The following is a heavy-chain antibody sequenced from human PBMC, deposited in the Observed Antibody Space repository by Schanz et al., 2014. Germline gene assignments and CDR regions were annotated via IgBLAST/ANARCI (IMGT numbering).Heavy chain of an antibody. V-gene: IGHV1-46*01. CDR1: GYTFTSYS. J-gene: IGHJ6*02. D-gene: IGHD3-10*01. Sequence: QVQLVQSGAEVKKPGASVKVSCKASGYTFTSYSMHWVRQAPGQGLEWMGIINLSGGSTNNAQKFQGRLTMTRDTSTSTVYMELSSLRSEDTAVYYCARAQGVIRLYYGVDVWGQGTTVTVSS. CDR2: INLSGGST. CDR3: ARAQGVIRLYYGVDV.